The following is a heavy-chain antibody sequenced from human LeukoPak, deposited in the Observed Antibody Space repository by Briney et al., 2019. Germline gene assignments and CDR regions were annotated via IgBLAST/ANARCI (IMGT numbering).Heavy chain of an antibody. J-gene: IGHJ6*03. V-gene: IGHV3-48*02. CDR3: ARDYYGDYYMDV. CDR2: ISGGGTTI. Sequence: XWVSSISGGGTTIYYADSVKGRFTISRDNAKNSLFLQMNSLRDEDTAVYYCARDYYGDYYMDVWGKGTTVTVS. D-gene: IGHD4-17*01.